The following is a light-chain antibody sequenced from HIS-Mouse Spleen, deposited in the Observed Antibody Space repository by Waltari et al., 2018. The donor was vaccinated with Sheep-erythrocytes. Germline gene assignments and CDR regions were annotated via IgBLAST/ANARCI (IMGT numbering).Light chain of an antibody. Sequence: SYELTQPPSVSVSPGQTASITCSGDKLGDKYACWYQQKPGQSPVLVIYQDSKRPSGIPGRFFGSNSGNTATLTISGTQAMDEADYYCQAWDSSTAWNVVFGGGTKLTVL. CDR1: KLGDKY. J-gene: IGLJ2*01. CDR3: QAWDSSTAWNVV. CDR2: QDS. V-gene: IGLV3-1*01.